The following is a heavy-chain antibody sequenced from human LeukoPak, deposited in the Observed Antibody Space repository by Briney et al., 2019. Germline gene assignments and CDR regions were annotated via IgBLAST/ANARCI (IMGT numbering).Heavy chain of an antibody. CDR1: GFTFSSYA. V-gene: IGHV3-23*01. Sequence: GGSLRLSCAASGFTFSSYAMSRVRQAPGKGLERVSAISGSGGSTYYADSVKGRFTISRDNSKNTLYLQMNSLRAEDTAVYCCAKDSGYCSSTSCYAGDYWGQGTLVTVSS. CDR2: ISGSGGST. J-gene: IGHJ4*02. D-gene: IGHD2-2*01. CDR3: AKDSGYCSSTSCYAGDY.